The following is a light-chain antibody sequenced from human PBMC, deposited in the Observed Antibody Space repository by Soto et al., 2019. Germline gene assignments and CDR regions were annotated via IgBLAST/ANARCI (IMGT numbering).Light chain of an antibody. CDR1: QSVNSY. Sequence: EIVLTQSPATLSLSPGERATLSCRASQSVNSYLAWYQQKPGQAPRLLIYDASNRATGIPARFSGSGSGTDFPLTISSLEPEDVAVYYCQHRSNWPTFGQGTKLEIK. CDR3: QHRSNWPT. CDR2: DAS. J-gene: IGKJ2*01. V-gene: IGKV3-11*01.